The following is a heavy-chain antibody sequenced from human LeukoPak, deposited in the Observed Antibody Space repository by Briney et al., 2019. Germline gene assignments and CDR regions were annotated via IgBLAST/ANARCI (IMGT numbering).Heavy chain of an antibody. D-gene: IGHD2-21*02. CDR1: GFTFSSDR. Sequence: KPGGSLRLSCAAAGFTFSSDRMSRVCQAPGKGLEWVSSISSSSSYIYYADSVKGRFTISRDNAKNSLYLQMNSLRAEDTAVYYCAGHHAVTEDYWGQGTLVTVSS. CDR2: ISSSSSYI. CDR3: AGHHAVTEDY. V-gene: IGHV3-21*01. J-gene: IGHJ4*02.